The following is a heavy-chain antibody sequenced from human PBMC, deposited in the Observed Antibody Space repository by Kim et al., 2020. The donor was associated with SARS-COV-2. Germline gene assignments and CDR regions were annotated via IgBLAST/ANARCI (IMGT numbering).Heavy chain of an antibody. CDR2: ISSNGGST. J-gene: IGHJ3*02. Sequence: GGSLRLSCSASGFTFSSYAMHWVRQAPGKGLEYVSAISSNGGSTYYADSVKGRFTISRDNSKNTLYLQMSSLRAEDTAVYYCVNSYYYDSSGYYEAFDIWGQGTMVTVSS. D-gene: IGHD3-22*01. V-gene: IGHV3-64D*09. CDR1: GFTFSSYA. CDR3: VNSYYYDSSGYYEAFDI.